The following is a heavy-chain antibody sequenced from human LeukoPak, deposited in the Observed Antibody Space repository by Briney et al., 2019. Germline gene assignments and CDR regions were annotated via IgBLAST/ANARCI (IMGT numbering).Heavy chain of an antibody. J-gene: IGHJ4*02. V-gene: IGHV4-30-2*01. CDR1: GGSISSGGYS. CDR3: ARSYGTFSFDY. Sequence: PSETLSLTCAVSGGSISSGGYSWSWIRQPPGKGLEWIGYIYHSGSTFYNPSLKSRVTISVDRSKNQFSLKLSSVTAADTAVYYCARSYGTFSFDYWGQGTLVTVSS. CDR2: IYHSGST. D-gene: IGHD2/OR15-2a*01.